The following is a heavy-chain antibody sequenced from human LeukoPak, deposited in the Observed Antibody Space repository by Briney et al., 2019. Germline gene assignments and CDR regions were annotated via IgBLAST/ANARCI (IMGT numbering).Heavy chain of an antibody. CDR3: ARGCGGDCYSVDY. V-gene: IGHV3-21*01. CDR1: GFTFSRYN. J-gene: IGHJ4*02. CDR2: ISSSSSYI. D-gene: IGHD2-21*02. Sequence: GGSLRLSCAASGFTFSRYNMNWVRQAPGKGLEWVSSISSSSSYIYYADSVKGRFTISRDNAKNSLYLQMNSLRAEDTAVYYCARGCGGDCYSVDYWGQGTLVTVSS.